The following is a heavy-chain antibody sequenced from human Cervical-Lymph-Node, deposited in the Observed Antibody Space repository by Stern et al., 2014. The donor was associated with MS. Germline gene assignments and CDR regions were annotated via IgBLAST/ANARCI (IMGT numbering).Heavy chain of an antibody. J-gene: IGHJ4*02. V-gene: IGHV3-23*04. CDR2: ISGSGGST. CDR1: GFTFSSYA. CDR3: AIEYGYSSGPTPY. D-gene: IGHD6-19*01. Sequence: EVQLEESGGGLVQHGGSLRLSCAASGFTFSSYAMSWVRQAPGKGLEWVSAISGSGGSTYYADSVKGRFTISRDNSKNTLYLQMNSLRAEDTAVYYCAIEYGYSSGPTPYWGQGTLVTVSS.